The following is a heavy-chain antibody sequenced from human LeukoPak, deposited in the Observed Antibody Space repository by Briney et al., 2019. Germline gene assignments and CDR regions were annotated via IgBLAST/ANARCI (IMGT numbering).Heavy chain of an antibody. CDR3: ARDRTASFDP. J-gene: IGHJ5*02. Sequence: SETLSLTCTVSGGSISSGGYYWSWIRQPAGKGLEWIGRIYTSGSTNYNPSLKSRVTMSVDTSKNQFSLKLSSVTAADTAVYYCARDRTASFDPWGQGTLVTVSS. CDR1: GGSISSGGYY. CDR2: IYTSGST. V-gene: IGHV4-61*02.